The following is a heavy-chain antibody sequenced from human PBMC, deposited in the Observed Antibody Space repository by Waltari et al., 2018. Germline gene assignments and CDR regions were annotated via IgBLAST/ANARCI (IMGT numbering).Heavy chain of an antibody. J-gene: IGHJ6*02. V-gene: IGHV4-4*07. CDR2: IYTSGST. CDR3: ARDGYYGSGSYSSLYYYYYGMDV. CDR1: GGSISSYY. Sequence: QVQLQESGPGLVKPSETLSLTCTVSGGSISSYYWSWIRQPAGKGLEWIGRIYTSGSTNYNPSRKSRVTMSVDTSKNQFSLKLSSVTAADTAVYYCARDGYYGSGSYSSLYYYYYGMDVWGQGTTVTVSS. D-gene: IGHD3-10*01.